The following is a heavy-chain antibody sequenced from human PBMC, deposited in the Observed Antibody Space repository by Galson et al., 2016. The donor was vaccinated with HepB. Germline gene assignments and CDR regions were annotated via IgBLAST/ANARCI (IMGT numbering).Heavy chain of an antibody. CDR2: IWYDGSNK. CDR1: GFTFGSYG. V-gene: IGHV3-33*01. Sequence: SLRLSCAGSGFTFGSYGMHWVRQAPGKGLEWVAVIWYDGSNKYYVDSVKGRFFVARDNSMNTLYLQMNSLRVEDTAVYYCARDGEHTGGWPSFFDYWGLGTLVTVSS. J-gene: IGHJ4*02. CDR3: ARDGEHTGGWPSFFDY. D-gene: IGHD6-19*01.